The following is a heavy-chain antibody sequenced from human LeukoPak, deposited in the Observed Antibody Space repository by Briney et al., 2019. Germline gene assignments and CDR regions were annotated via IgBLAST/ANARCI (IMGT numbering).Heavy chain of an antibody. D-gene: IGHD6-13*01. Sequence: SVKVSCKASGGTFSSYAISWVRQAPGQGLEWMGGIIPIFGTANYAQKFQGRVTITADESTSTAYMELSSLRSEDTAVYYCARVGSSWYGNYYYMDVWGKGTTVTVSS. V-gene: IGHV1-69*01. CDR1: GGTFSSYA. J-gene: IGHJ6*03. CDR3: ARVGSSWYGNYYYMDV. CDR2: IIPIFGTA.